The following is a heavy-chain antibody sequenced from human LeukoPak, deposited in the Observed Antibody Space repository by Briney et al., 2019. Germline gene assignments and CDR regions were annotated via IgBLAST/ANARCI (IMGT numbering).Heavy chain of an antibody. CDR2: MSGSSGST. Sequence: GGSLRLSCAASGFTFSSYAMSWVRQAPGKGLEWVSAMSGSSGSTYYADSVKGRFTISRDNSKNTLYLQMNSLRAEDTAVYYCARALNYYDSSGYYGFHFDYWGQGTLVTVSS. D-gene: IGHD3-22*01. CDR1: GFTFSSYA. J-gene: IGHJ4*02. CDR3: ARALNYYDSSGYYGFHFDY. V-gene: IGHV3-23*01.